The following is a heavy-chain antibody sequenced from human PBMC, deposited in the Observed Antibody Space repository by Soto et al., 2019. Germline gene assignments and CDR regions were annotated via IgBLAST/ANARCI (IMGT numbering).Heavy chain of an antibody. D-gene: IGHD6-13*01. J-gene: IGHJ5*02. Sequence: EVQLVESGGDLVQPGGSLRLSCAASGFTFSSYSMNWVRQAPGKGLEWVSYISSSSSTIYYADSVKGRFTISRDNAKNSLYLQMNSLRAEDTAVYYCARHPERIAQIGWFDPRGQGTLVTVSS. V-gene: IGHV3-48*01. CDR2: ISSSSSTI. CDR3: ARHPERIAQIGWFDP. CDR1: GFTFSSYS.